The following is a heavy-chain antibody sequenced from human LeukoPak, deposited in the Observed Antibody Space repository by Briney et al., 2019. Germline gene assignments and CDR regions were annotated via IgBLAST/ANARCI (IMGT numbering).Heavy chain of an antibody. CDR3: TRYNNDHFDY. J-gene: IGHJ4*02. V-gene: IGHV3-33*01. CDR2: IAYDGSRA. Sequence: GGSLRLSCAGSGFTFGGYGMHWFRQPPGKEREWVAVIAYDGSRAFYADSVKGRFTISRDNSKNTMSVQMDDLRAEDTAVYYCTRYNNDHFDYWGQGTLVTVSS. D-gene: IGHD1-14*01. CDR1: GFTFGGYG.